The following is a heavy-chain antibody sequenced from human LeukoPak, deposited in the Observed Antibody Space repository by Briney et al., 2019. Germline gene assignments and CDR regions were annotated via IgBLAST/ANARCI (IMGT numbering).Heavy chain of an antibody. CDR3: ARVSGSSEAAFDI. V-gene: IGHV1-2*02. CDR2: INPNSGDT. J-gene: IGHJ3*02. CDR1: GYTFTNYG. Sequence: ASVKVSCKGSGYTFTNYGVSWIRQAPGQGLEWVGWINPNSGDTNSAQKFQGRVTMTRDTSISTAYMELRRLSSDDTAVYFCARVSGSSEAAFDIWGPGTMVTVSS. D-gene: IGHD3-10*01.